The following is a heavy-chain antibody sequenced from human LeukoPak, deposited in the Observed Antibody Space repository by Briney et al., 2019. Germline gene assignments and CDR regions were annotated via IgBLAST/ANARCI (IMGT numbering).Heavy chain of an antibody. D-gene: IGHD3-22*01. CDR2: IRVIGGAWVTSITGASSSP. J-gene: IGHJ4*02. CDR1: GFTFSSYA. V-gene: IGHV3-23*01. Sequence: GRSLRPSCAASGFTFSSYAMSWVRQAPGKGLEWVSTIRVIGGAWVTSITGASSSPFYADSVKGRFTISRDNSKNTLYLQMNSLRAEDTAVYYCAKVNYDDSSGFYFEAGIDYWGQGTLVTVSS. CDR3: AKVNYDDSSGFYFEAGIDY.